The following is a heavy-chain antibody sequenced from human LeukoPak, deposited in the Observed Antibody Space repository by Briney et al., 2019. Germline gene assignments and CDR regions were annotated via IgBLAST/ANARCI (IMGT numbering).Heavy chain of an antibody. CDR3: ARDLDCSSTSCSTTNWFDP. CDR2: TYTSGST. V-gene: IGHV4-4*07. Sequence: SETLSLTCTVSGGSISSYYWSWIRQPTGKGLEWIGRTYTSGSTNYNPSLKSRVTMSVDTSKNQFSLKLSSVTAADTAVYYCARDLDCSSTSCSTTNWFDPWGQGTLVTVSS. CDR1: GGSISSYY. D-gene: IGHD2-2*01. J-gene: IGHJ5*02.